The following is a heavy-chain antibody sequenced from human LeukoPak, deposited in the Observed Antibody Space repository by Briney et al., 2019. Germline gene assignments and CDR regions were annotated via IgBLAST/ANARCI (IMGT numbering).Heavy chain of an antibody. CDR3: ANSGF. J-gene: IGHJ4*02. CDR1: GCTFSGHS. D-gene: IGHD3-10*01. CDR2: ISSSSSTI. V-gene: IGHV3-48*01. Sequence: GGSLRLSCAASGCTFSGHSWNWIRQPPGKGLEWISYISSSSSTIYYADSVKGRFTISRGNAKNSLYLQMNSLRAEDTAVYYCANSGFWGQGTLVTVSS.